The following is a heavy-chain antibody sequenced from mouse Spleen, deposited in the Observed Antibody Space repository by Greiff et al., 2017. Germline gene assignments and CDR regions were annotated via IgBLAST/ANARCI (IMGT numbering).Heavy chain of an antibody. J-gene: IGHJ4*01. Sequence: EVQLKESGPGLVKPSQSLSLTCSVTGYSITSGYYWNWIRQFPGNKLEWMGYISYDGSNNYNPSLKNRISITRDTSKNQFFLKLNSVTTEDTATYYCASHYSNWAMDYWGQGTSVTVSS. CDR1: GYSITSGYY. CDR2: ISYDGSN. CDR3: ASHYSNWAMDY. V-gene: IGHV3-6*01. D-gene: IGHD2-5*01.